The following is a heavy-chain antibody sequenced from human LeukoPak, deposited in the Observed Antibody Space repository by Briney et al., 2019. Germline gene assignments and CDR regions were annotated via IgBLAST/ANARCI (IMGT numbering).Heavy chain of an antibody. D-gene: IGHD4-17*01. CDR2: ITGGHYAT. CDR3: TKDPNGDYIGAFDP. Sequence: GGSLRLSCAASGFSFSSFAMTWVRQAPGKGLEWVSSITGGHYATYNTDSVKGRFTISRDNAKNTLYLQMNSLSADDTAIYYCTKDPNGDYIGAFDPWGQGTLVTVSS. V-gene: IGHV3-23*01. J-gene: IGHJ5*02. CDR1: GFSFSSFA.